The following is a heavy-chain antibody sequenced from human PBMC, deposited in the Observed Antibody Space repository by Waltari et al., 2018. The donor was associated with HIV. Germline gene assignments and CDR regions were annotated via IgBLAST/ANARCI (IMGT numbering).Heavy chain of an antibody. J-gene: IGHJ6*02. D-gene: IGHD3-10*01. CDR1: GFTFSNFA. V-gene: IGHV3-33*01. Sequence: QVQLVESGGGVVQPGTSLTLSCAVSGFTFSNFAIHWVRQSTGKGLGWLAVFWSYGAEISYADSVKGRFTVSKDSSQKTLYLHLTSLRAEDTAVYYCARMDYGSGTPPLDIYVMDVWGQGTTVTVSS. CDR3: ARMDYGSGTPPLDIYVMDV. CDR2: FWSYGAEI.